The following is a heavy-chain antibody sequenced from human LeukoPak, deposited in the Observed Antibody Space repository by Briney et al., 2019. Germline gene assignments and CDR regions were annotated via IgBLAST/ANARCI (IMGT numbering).Heavy chain of an antibody. J-gene: IGHJ4*02. D-gene: IGHD6-19*01. CDR1: GGSISSYY. CDR3: ARGDSSGWYHFDY. V-gene: IGHV4-59*01. CDR2: IYYSGST. Sequence: SETLSLTCTVSGGSISSYYWSWLRQPPGKGLEWIGYIYYSGSTNYNPSLKSRVTISVDTSKNQFSLKLSSVTAADTAVYYCARGDSSGWYHFDYWGQGTLVTVSS.